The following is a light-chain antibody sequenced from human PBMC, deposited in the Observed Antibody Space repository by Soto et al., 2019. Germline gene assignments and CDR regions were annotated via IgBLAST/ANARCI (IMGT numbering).Light chain of an antibody. CDR1: QDISRS. J-gene: IGKJ2*01. CDR2: QAS. Sequence: DIQITQSPSTLSASVGDIVTVTCRASQDISRSLAWYQQKPGQAPKLLMYQASNLEREVPSRFSGRGSGPEFTLTISSLQPDDCATYYCQQYKRYSPYTFGQGTKLEI. V-gene: IGKV1-5*03. CDR3: QQYKRYSPYT.